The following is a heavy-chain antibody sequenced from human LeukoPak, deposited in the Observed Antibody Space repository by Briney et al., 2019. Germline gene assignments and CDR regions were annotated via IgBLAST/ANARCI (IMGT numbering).Heavy chain of an antibody. Sequence: ASVKVSCKASGYTFTNYYIHWVRQAPGQGLEWMGNINPSGGSTTYAQRFQDRVLMTGDTSTSSVYMELSSLRSEDTPIYYCAREMPRTYYFDYWGQGTLVTAPS. CDR3: AREMPRTYYFDY. CDR2: INPSGGST. D-gene: IGHD1-14*01. CDR1: GYTFTNYY. V-gene: IGHV1-46*01. J-gene: IGHJ4*02.